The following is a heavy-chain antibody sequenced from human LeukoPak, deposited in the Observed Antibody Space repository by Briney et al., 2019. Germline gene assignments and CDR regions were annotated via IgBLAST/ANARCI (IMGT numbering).Heavy chain of an antibody. V-gene: IGHV3-23*01. J-gene: IGHJ4*02. CDR2: IIHTGVET. D-gene: IGHD6-6*01. Sequence: GGSLRLSCAASGFTVSTYHINWVRQAPGWGLEWVASIIHTGVETYYADSVKGRFTLSRDNSENTVHLQMNSLRVDDTAVYYCARLAYSSSPGIDYWGQGTLVTVSS. CDR1: GFTVSTYH. CDR3: ARLAYSSSPGIDY.